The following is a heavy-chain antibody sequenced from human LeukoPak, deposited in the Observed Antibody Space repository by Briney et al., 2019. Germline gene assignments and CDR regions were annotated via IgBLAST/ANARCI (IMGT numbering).Heavy chain of an antibody. D-gene: IGHD1-26*01. Sequence: ASVKVSCKASGYTFTSYGISWVRQAPGQGLEWMGWIRADNGNTNYAETVQGRATMTTDTSTSTAYMGLRSLRSDDAAVYYCARVESAGAPPQIFDYWGQGTLVTVSS. CDR1: GYTFTSYG. CDR2: IRADNGNT. CDR3: ARVESAGAPPQIFDY. V-gene: IGHV1-18*01. J-gene: IGHJ4*02.